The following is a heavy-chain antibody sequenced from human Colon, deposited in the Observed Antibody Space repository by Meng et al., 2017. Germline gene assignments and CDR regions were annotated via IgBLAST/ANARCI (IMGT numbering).Heavy chain of an antibody. D-gene: IGHD6-13*01. CDR2: ISDTGGRT. CDR3: ATSPQNVAEPGISY. V-gene: IGHV3-23*04. J-gene: IGHJ4*02. CDR1: GFTFRTFA. Sequence: GQVVESGGGLVQPGGALGLSCPASGFTFRTFAMSWVRQAPGRGLEWVSSISDTGGRTHYIDSVKGRFTISRDNSKNTLYLQMDSLRAEDTAVYHCATSPQNVAEPGISYWGQGALVTVSS.